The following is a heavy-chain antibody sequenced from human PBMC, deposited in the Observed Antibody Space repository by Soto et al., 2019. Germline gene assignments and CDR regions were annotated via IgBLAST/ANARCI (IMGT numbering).Heavy chain of an antibody. V-gene: IGHV1-18*01. D-gene: IGHD4-17*01. CDR1: GYTFTSYG. J-gene: IGHJ4*02. CDR2: ISAYNGNT. CDR3: AREQNEVYGGNRFDF. Sequence: ASVKVSCKASGYTFTSYGISWVRQAPGQGLEWMGWISAYNGNTNYAQKLQGRVTMTTDTSTSTAYMELRSLRSDDTAVYYCAREQNEVYGGNRFDFWGQGTLVTVSS.